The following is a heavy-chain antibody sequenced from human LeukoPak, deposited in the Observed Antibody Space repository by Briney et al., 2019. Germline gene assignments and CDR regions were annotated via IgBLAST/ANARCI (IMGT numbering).Heavy chain of an antibody. V-gene: IGHV4-59*01. D-gene: IGHD2-2*01. CDR3: ARDRCSSRSCYLTITQKGYFDV. CDR2: IYYSGST. J-gene: IGHJ2*01. CDR1: GASINTNY. Sequence: SATLSLTCTVSGASINTNYWSWIRQPPGKGMEWIGSIYYSGSTTYNPSLKSRVTISPDTTKNPFSLKPSSVTAADTAVYYRARDRCSSRSCYLTITQKGYFDVSGRGTVVTASS.